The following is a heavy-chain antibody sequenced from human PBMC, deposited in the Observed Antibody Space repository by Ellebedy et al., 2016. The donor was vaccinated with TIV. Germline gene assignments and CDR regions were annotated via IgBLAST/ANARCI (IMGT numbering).Heavy chain of an antibody. CDR2: IYPGDSNI. D-gene: IGHD1-26*01. V-gene: IGHV5-51*01. CDR3: ARLVGASGNFHY. Sequence: PGESLKISCEVSGYTFTNYWIGWVRQMPGKGLEWMGGIYPGDSNIDYSPSFQGQVTISADKSISTAYRQWSTLKASDTAMYYCARLVGASGNFHYWGQGTLVTVSP. J-gene: IGHJ4*02. CDR1: GYTFTNYW.